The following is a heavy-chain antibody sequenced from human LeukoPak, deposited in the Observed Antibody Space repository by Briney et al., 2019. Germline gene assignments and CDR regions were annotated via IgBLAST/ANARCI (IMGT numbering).Heavy chain of an antibody. CDR2: IYYSGST. D-gene: IGHD3-3*01. V-gene: IGHV4-59*12. Sequence: SETLSLTCTVSGGSISSYYWSWIRQPPGKGLEWIGSIYYSGSTYYNPSLKSRVTISVDTSKNQFSLKLSSVTAADTAVYYCARAGMYYDFWSGYSADYWGQGTLVTVSS. CDR3: ARAGMYYDFWSGYSADY. CDR1: GGSISSYY. J-gene: IGHJ4*02.